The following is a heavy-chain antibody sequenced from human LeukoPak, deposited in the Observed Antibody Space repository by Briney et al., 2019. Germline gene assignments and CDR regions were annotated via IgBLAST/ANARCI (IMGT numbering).Heavy chain of an antibody. J-gene: IGHJ4*02. D-gene: IGHD5-12*01. Sequence: PGGSLRLSCAASGFTFSSYAMSWVRQAPGKGLEWVAFIRYDGSNKYYADSVKGRFTISRDNSKNTLYLQMNSLRAEDTAVYYCAKVATIREVFDHWGQGTLVTASS. CDR3: AKVATIREVFDH. V-gene: IGHV3-30*02. CDR1: GFTFSSYA. CDR2: IRYDGSNK.